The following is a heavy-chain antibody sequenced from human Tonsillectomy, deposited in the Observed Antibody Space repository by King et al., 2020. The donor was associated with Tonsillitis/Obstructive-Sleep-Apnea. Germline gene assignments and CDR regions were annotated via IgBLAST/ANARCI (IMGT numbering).Heavy chain of an antibody. CDR3: AIPGQALLVATSFAFDI. CDR1: GFTFSSYG. D-gene: IGHD2/OR15-2a*01. CDR2: IWFPGNNK. Sequence: VQLVESGGGVVQPGGALRLSCAASGFTFSSYGMHWVRQAPGKGLGWVAGIWFPGNNKYYADSVKGLFTISRDNSKNTLYLQMNSLSADDTAVYYCAIPGQALLVATSFAFDIWGQGTVVTVSS. J-gene: IGHJ3*02. V-gene: IGHV3-33*01.